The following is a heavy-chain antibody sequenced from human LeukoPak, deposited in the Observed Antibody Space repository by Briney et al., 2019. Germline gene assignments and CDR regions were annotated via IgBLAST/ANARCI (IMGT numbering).Heavy chain of an antibody. CDR2: INHSGST. CDR1: GGSFSGYY. D-gene: IGHD3-3*01. J-gene: IGHJ5*02. CDR3: AKHLRRRFFSRTLGFDP. Sequence: PSETLSLTCAVYGGSFSGYYWSWIRQPPGKGLEWIGEINHSGSTNYNPSLKSRVTISVDTSKNQFSLKLNSVTAADTAVYYCAKHLRRRFFSRTLGFDPWGQGTLVTVSS. V-gene: IGHV4-34*01.